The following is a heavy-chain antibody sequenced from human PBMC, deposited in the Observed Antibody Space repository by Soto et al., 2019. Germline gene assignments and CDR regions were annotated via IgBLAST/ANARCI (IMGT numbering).Heavy chain of an antibody. Sequence: QVQLVQSGADVRKPGASVKVSCKASGYTFTSHYIHWVRQAPGQGLEWMGVINPSGGSTSYADKFQGRVTMTRDTSTRTVYMDLRSLRSGDTALYYCARDQVPNASRLGDAFDIWGQGTMVSVSS. D-gene: IGHD6-6*01. V-gene: IGHV1-46*01. CDR1: GYTFTSHY. CDR2: INPSGGST. CDR3: ARDQVPNASRLGDAFDI. J-gene: IGHJ3*02.